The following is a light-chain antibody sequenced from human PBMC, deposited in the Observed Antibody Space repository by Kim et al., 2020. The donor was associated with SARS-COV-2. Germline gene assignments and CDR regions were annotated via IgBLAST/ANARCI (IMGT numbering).Light chain of an antibody. Sequence: ALVRTVRITCQGDSLRSYYASWYQQKPGQAPVLVIYGKNNRPSGIPDRFSGSSSGNTASLTITGAQAEDEADYYCNSRDSSGNHWVFGGGTQLTVL. CDR2: GKN. J-gene: IGLJ3*02. V-gene: IGLV3-19*01. CDR1: SLRSYY. CDR3: NSRDSSGNHWV.